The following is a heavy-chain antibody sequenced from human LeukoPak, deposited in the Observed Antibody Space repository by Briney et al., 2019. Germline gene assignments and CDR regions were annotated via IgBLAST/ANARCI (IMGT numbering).Heavy chain of an antibody. V-gene: IGHV4-61*01. J-gene: IGHJ2*01. CDR1: GGSISSSSYY. D-gene: IGHD6-13*01. Sequence: SETLSLTCTVSGGSISSSSYYWSWIRQPPGKGLEWIGYIYYSGSTNYNPSLKSRVTISVDTSKNQFSLKLSSVTAADTAVYYCARSYSSSWFSQYWYFDLWGRGTLVTVSS. CDR3: ARSYSSSWFSQYWYFDL. CDR2: IYYSGST.